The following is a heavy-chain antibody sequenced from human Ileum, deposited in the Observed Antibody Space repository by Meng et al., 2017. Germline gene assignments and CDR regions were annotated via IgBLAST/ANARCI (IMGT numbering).Heavy chain of an antibody. Sequence: EVQLVESGGGLVQPGGSLRLSCAASGFTVSSNYMSWVRQAPGKGLEWVSVRYSDGSTYYADSVKGRFTISRHNSKNTLYLQMNSLRVEDTAVYYCARGGPYDNSGYFDAFDIWGQGTMVTVSS. V-gene: IGHV3-53*04. J-gene: IGHJ3*02. CDR2: RYSDGST. CDR3: ARGGPYDNSGYFDAFDI. D-gene: IGHD3-22*01. CDR1: GFTVSSNY.